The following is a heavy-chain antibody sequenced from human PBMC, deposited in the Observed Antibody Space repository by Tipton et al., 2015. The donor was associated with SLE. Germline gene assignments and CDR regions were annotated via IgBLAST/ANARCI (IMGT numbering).Heavy chain of an antibody. Sequence: TLSLTCAISGDSVSSNSAAWNWIRQSPSRGLEWLGRTYYRSKWYNDYAVSVKSRITINPDTSKNQFSLQLNSVTPEDTAVYYCARAERSTTGTTTVDYWGQGTLVTVSS. V-gene: IGHV6-1*01. J-gene: IGHJ4*02. CDR3: ARAERSTTGTTTVDY. D-gene: IGHD1-1*01. CDR2: TYYRSKWYN. CDR1: GDSVSSNSAA.